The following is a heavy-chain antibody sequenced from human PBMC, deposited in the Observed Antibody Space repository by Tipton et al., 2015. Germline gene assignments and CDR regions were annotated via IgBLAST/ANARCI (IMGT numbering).Heavy chain of an antibody. V-gene: IGHV4-38-2*01. Sequence: TLSLTCAVSAYSISSDYYWGWIRQPPGKGLEWIGSISHSGNTFYNPSLKSRVTISADTSKNQFSLRLSSVTAADTAVYYCACHDYDLLTRDYQTVDYWGQGTRVTVSS. CDR1: AYSISSDYY. CDR2: ISHSGNT. D-gene: IGHD3-9*01. CDR3: ACHDYDLLTRDYQTVDY. J-gene: IGHJ4*02.